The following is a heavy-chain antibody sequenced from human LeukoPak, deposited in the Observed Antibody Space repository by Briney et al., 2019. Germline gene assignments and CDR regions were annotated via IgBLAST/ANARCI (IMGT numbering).Heavy chain of an antibody. J-gene: IGHJ4*02. V-gene: IGHV4-34*01. CDR1: GGSFSNYY. D-gene: IGHD4-23*01. CDR3: ARDKDYGGNSPYFDY. CDR2: INHSGST. Sequence: PSETLSLTCAVYGGSFSNYYWSWIRQPPGKGLEWIGEINHSGSTNYNPSLKSRVTISVDTSKNQFSLKLSSVTAADTAVYYCARDKDYGGNSPYFDYWGQGTLVTVSS.